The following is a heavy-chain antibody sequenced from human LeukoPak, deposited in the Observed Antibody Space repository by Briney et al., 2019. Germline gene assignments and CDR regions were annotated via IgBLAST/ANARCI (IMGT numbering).Heavy chain of an antibody. CDR3: ARLHSYGYYYYYGMDV. CDR1: GGSISSYY. Sequence: PSETLSLTCTVSGGSISSYYWSWIRQPVGKGLEWIGRIYTSGSTNYNPSLKSRVTMSVDTSKNQFSLKLSSVTAADTAVYYCARLHSYGYYYYYGMDVWGQGTTVTVSS. V-gene: IGHV4-4*07. CDR2: IYTSGST. D-gene: IGHD5-18*01. J-gene: IGHJ6*02.